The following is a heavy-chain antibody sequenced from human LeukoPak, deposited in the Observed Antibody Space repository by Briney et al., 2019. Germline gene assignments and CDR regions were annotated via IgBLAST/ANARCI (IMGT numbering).Heavy chain of an antibody. CDR1: GFTFSSCS. CDR3: ARAYTMVRGVIIRLADY. Sequence: GGSLRLSCAASGFTFSSCSMNWVRQAPGKGLEWVSYISSSSSTIYYADSVKGRFTISRDNAKNSLYLQMNSLRDEDTAVYYCARAYTMVRGVIIRLADYWGQGTLVTVSS. V-gene: IGHV3-48*02. D-gene: IGHD3-10*01. J-gene: IGHJ4*02. CDR2: ISSSSSTI.